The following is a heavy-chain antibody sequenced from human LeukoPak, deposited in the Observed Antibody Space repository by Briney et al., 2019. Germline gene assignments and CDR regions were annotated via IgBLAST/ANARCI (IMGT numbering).Heavy chain of an antibody. D-gene: IGHD4-17*01. CDR1: GGSISSYY. V-gene: IGHV4-59*01. CDR2: IYYSGST. CDR3: ARGTTTLIYFGF. Sequence: KPSETLSLTCTVPGGSISSYYWSWIRQPPGKGLEWIGYIYYSGSTNYNPSLKSRVTISVDTSKNQFSLKLSSVTAADTAVYYCARGTTTLIYFGFWGQGTLVTVSS. J-gene: IGHJ4*02.